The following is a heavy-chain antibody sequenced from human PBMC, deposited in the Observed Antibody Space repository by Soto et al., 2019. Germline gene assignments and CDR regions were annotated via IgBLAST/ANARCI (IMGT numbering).Heavy chain of an antibody. V-gene: IGHV3-53*01. J-gene: IGHJ6*02. CDR2: IYPAGST. CDR3: ARDSQGLPAASPGFYYYGMDV. Sequence: EVQLEESGGGLIQPGGSLRLSCAASGFTVSSNYMSWVRQAPGKGLEWVSIIYPAGSTYYADSVQGRFTISRDNSKNTLYLQMNSLRADDTAVYYCARDSQGLPAASPGFYYYGMDVWGQGTTVTVSS. CDR1: GFTVSSNY. D-gene: IGHD2-2*01.